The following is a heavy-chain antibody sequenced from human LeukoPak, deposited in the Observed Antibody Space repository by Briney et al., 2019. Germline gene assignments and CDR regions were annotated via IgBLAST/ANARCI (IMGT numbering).Heavy chain of an antibody. V-gene: IGHV4-31*03. CDR3: ARVSSDYDFWSGLPHFDY. J-gene: IGHJ4*02. D-gene: IGHD3-3*01. CDR2: IYYTGST. CDR1: GYSISSGGYY. Sequence: SQTLSLTCTVSGYSISSGGYYWSWIRHHPGKGLEWIGYIYYTGSTVYNPSLKSRVTISVDTSKNQFSLKLSSVTAADTAVYYCARVSSDYDFWSGLPHFDYWGQGTLVTVSS.